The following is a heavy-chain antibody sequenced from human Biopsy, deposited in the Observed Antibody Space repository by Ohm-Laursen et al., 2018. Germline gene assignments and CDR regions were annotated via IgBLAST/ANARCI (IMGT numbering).Heavy chain of an antibody. Sequence: ASVKVSCKPSGYTFTDYYIHWVRQAPGQGLEWMGIINPVGGSTNYAQKFQGRVTLTTDTSTSTVHMELRSLRSDDTAVYYCARLLQTDGDGFWSGYYGYWGQGTLVTVSS. D-gene: IGHD3-3*01. CDR3: ARLLQTDGDGFWSGYYGY. V-gene: IGHV1-46*01. J-gene: IGHJ4*02. CDR2: INPVGGST. CDR1: GYTFTDYY.